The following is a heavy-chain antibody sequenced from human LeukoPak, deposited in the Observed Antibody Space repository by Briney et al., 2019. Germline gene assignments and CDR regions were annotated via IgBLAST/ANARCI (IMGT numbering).Heavy chain of an antibody. CDR2: IYYSGSA. V-gene: IGHV4-39*01. CDR3: ARRRGYCNGSYCYFYFVS. D-gene: IGHD2-15*01. J-gene: IGHJ4*02. Sequence: SETLSLTCTVSGDSISSNNYFWGWIRQPPGEGLVWIGNIYYSGSAYYNPSLESRVTIFVDTSKNPFSLKLSSVTAADTAVYYCARRRGYCNGSYCYFYFVSWGQGTLLTVSS. CDR1: GDSISSNNYF.